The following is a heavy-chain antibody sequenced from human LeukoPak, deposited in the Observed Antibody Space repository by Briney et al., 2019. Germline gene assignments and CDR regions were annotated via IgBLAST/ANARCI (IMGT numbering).Heavy chain of an antibody. CDR1: GGSVSNTNYY. CDR2: IFASGST. V-gene: IGHV4-61*10. Sequence: PSETLSLTCTVSGGSVSNTNYYWAWIRQPAGKGLEWIGHIFASGSTNYNPSLRSRLTMSVDTSQNQFSLKLTSVTAADTAVYYCARGSREMATIFDYWGQGTLVTVSS. J-gene: IGHJ4*02. D-gene: IGHD5-24*01. CDR3: ARGSREMATIFDY.